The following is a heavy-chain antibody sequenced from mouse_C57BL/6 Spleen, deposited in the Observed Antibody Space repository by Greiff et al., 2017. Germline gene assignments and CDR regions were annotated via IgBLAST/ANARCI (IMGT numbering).Heavy chain of an antibody. CDR3: ARDGLGPFDY. Sequence: EVKLMDSGGGLVQSGRSLRLSCATSGFTFSDFYMEWVRQAPGKGLEWIAASRNKANDYTTEYSASVKGRFIVSRDTSQSILYLQMNALRAEDTAIYYCARDGLGPFDYWGQGTTLTVSS. V-gene: IGHV7-1*01. J-gene: IGHJ2*01. CDR2: SRNKANDYTT. CDR1: GFTFSDFY. D-gene: IGHD3-3*01.